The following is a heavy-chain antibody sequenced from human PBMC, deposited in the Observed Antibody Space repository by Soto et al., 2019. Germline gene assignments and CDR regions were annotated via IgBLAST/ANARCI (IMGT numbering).Heavy chain of an antibody. CDR3: AKGRIYYFDY. CDR2: ISAGGSST. CDR1: GFTFSTYA. V-gene: IGHV3-23*01. J-gene: IGHJ4*02. Sequence: GESLKISCAASGFTFSTYAMTWVRQAPGKGLEWVSTISAGGSSTYYTDSVKGRFAISRDNSKNTLYLQMNSLRAEDTAVYYCAKGRIYYFDYWGQGTLVTVSS. D-gene: IGHD3-3*02.